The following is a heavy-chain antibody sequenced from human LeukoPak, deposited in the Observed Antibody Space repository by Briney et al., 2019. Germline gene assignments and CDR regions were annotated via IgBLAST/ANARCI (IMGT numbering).Heavy chain of an antibody. D-gene: IGHD1-26*01. CDR1: GGSISSYY. CDR2: IFYTGST. J-gene: IGHJ5*02. V-gene: IGHV4-59*08. CDR3: VRHLRSGSYAVDP. Sequence: PSETLPLTCTVSGGSISSYYWSWIRQPAGKELEWMGYIFYTGSTNYHPSLKSRVTISVDTSKNQFDLKLSSVTAGDTAVYYCVRHLRSGSYAVDPWGEGTLVTVSS.